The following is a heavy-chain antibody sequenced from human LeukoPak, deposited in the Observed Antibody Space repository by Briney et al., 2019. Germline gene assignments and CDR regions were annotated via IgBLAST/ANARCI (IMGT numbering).Heavy chain of an antibody. D-gene: IGHD7-27*01. V-gene: IGHV4-59*01. CDR3: ASNTGTVFDY. J-gene: IGHJ4*02. CDR2: VYYSGST. Sequence: SETLPLTCTVSGGSISSYYWSWIRQPPGKGLEWIGYVYYSGSTEYNPSLRSRVTISLDMSKHQFSLTLTSVTAADTAVYYCASNTGTVFDYWGQGALVTVSS. CDR1: GGSISSYY.